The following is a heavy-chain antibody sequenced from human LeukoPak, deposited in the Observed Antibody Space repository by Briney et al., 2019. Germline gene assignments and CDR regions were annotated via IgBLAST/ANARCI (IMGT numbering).Heavy chain of an antibody. J-gene: IGHJ4*02. D-gene: IGHD6-13*01. CDR1: GGSISSTSYY. CDR3: ARDHDSSSWYSPDY. Sequence: PSETLSLTCTVSGGSISSTSYYWGWIRQPPGKGLEWIGNIFYSGNTYYNPSLKSRVTISIDTSKNQFSLKLSSVTAADTAVYYCARDHDSSSWYSPDYWGQGTLVTVSS. CDR2: IFYSGNT. V-gene: IGHV4-39*07.